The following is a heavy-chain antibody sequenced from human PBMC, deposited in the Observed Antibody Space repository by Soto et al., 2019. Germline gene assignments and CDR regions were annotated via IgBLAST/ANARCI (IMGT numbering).Heavy chain of an antibody. D-gene: IGHD1-26*01. J-gene: IGHJ6*02. CDR1: GFTFSSYA. CDR2: ISGSGGST. Sequence: TGGSLRLSCAASGFTFSSYAMSWVRQAPGKGLEWVSAISGSGGSTYYADSVKGRFTISRDNSKNALYLQMNSLRAEDTAVYYCAKDQVGAFFIRMDVWGQGTTVTVSS. CDR3: AKDQVGAFFIRMDV. V-gene: IGHV3-23*01.